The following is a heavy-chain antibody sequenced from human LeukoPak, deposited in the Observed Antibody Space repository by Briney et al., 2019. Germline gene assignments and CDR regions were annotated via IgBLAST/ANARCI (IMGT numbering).Heavy chain of an antibody. V-gene: IGHV4-61*02. Sequence: PSQTLSLTCTVSGGSISSGSYYWSWIRQPAGKGLEWIGRIYTSGSTNYNPSLKSRVTISVDTSKNHFSLNLRSVTAADTAVYYCARRSYNSPFRYWGQGTLVTVSS. CDR3: ARRSYNSPFRY. J-gene: IGHJ4*02. CDR2: IYTSGST. CDR1: GGSISSGSYY. D-gene: IGHD5-24*01.